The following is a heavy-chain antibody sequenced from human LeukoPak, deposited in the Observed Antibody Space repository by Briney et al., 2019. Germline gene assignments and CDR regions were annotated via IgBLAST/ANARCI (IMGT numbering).Heavy chain of an antibody. CDR1: GFTFSSYN. V-gene: IGHV3-21*01. J-gene: IGHJ4*02. Sequence: GGSLRLSCAASGFTFSSYNMNWVRQAPGKGLEWVSSISSSSSYIYYADSVKGRFTISRDNAKNSLYLQMNSLRVEDTAVYYCARRGYCSSTSCREYYFDYWGQGTLVTVSS. D-gene: IGHD2-2*01. CDR3: ARRGYCSSTSCREYYFDY. CDR2: ISSSSSYI.